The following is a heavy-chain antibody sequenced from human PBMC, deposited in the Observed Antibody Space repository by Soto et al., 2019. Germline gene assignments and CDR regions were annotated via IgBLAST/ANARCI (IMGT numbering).Heavy chain of an antibody. V-gene: IGHV4-31*03. J-gene: IGHJ3*02. CDR3: ASLPNGDYEVFDI. CDR1: GGSISSGGYY. CDR2: IYYSGST. D-gene: IGHD4-17*01. Sequence: QVQLQESCPGLVKPSQTLSLTCTVSGGSISSGGYYWSWIRQHPAKGLEWIGYIYYSGSTYYNPSLKSRVTISVDTSKNQFSLKLSSVTAADTAVYYCASLPNGDYEVFDIWGQGTMVTVSS.